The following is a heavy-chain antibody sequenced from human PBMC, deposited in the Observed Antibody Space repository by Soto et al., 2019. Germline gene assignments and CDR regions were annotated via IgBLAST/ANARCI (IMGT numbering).Heavy chain of an antibody. D-gene: IGHD2-15*01. Sequence: SETLSLTCTVSGGSISSYYWSWIRQPAGKGLEWIGRIYTSGSTNYNPSLKSRVTMSVDTSKNQFSLKLSSVTAADTAVYYCARDLWAVVTPASWFDPWGQGTLVTVSS. V-gene: IGHV4-4*07. CDR1: GGSISSYY. CDR2: IYTSGST. CDR3: ARDLWAVVTPASWFDP. J-gene: IGHJ5*02.